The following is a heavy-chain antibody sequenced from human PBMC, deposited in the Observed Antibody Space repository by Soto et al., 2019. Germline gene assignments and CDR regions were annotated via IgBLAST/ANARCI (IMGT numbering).Heavy chain of an antibody. J-gene: IGHJ6*02. V-gene: IGHV3-33*01. CDR3: ARVLTGTTAYYYYGMDV. D-gene: IGHD1-7*01. CDR1: GFTFSSYG. CDR2: IWYDGSNK. Sequence: PGGSLRLSCAASGFTFSSYGMHWVRQAPGKGLEWVAVIWYDGSNKYYADSVKGRFTISRDNSKNTLYLQMNSLRAEDTAVYYCARVLTGTTAYYYYGMDVWGQGTTVTVS.